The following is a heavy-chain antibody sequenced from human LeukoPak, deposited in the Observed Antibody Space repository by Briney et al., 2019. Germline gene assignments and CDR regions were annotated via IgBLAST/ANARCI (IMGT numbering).Heavy chain of an antibody. D-gene: IGHD3-22*01. CDR2: IYYSGST. CDR3: ARQGITMIVVVISGDAFDI. V-gene: IGHV4-39*01. CDR1: GGSISSGGYY. Sequence: SETLSLTCTVSGGSISSGGYYWSWIRQHPGKGLEWIVSIYYSGSTYYNPSLKSRVTISVDTSKNLFSLKLSSVTAADTAVYYCARQGITMIVVVISGDAFDIWGQGTVVTVSS. J-gene: IGHJ3*02.